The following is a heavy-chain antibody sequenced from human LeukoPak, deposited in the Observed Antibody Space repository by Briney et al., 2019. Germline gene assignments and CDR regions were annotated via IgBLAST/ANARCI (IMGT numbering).Heavy chain of an antibody. J-gene: IGHJ4*02. V-gene: IGHV3-23*01. Sequence: GGSLRLSCAASGFTFSSYAMSWVRQAPGKGPEWVSAISGSGGSTYYADSVKGRFTISRDNSKNTLYLQMNSLRAEDTAVYYCAKDIAVAGTHFDYWGQGTLVTVSS. D-gene: IGHD6-19*01. CDR2: ISGSGGST. CDR3: AKDIAVAGTHFDY. CDR1: GFTFSSYA.